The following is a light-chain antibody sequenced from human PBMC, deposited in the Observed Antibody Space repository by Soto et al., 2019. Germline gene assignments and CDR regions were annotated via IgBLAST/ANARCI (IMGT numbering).Light chain of an antibody. V-gene: IGLV2-14*01. CDR3: SSYTSSTAYV. J-gene: IGLJ1*01. Sequence: QSVLTQPASVSGSPGQSITISCTGTSSDVGGYNYVSWYQLHPGKAPKLMVYEVSNRPSGVSNRFSGSKSGNTASLTISGLQAEDEADYYWSSYTSSTAYVFGTGTKLTVL. CDR1: SSDVGGYNY. CDR2: EVS.